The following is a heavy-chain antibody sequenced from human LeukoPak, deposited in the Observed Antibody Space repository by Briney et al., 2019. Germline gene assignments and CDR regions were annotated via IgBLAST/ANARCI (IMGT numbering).Heavy chain of an antibody. D-gene: IGHD3-3*01. CDR1: GVSINGNY. Sequence: SETLSLTCTVSGVSINGNYWTWIRQLPGKGLEWIGFVSDTGDTDYHPSLKSRLTLSVDTSKSQLSLSLSSVSAADTALYYCARVFRGVVTSNWFDPWGQGTLVTVSS. J-gene: IGHJ5*02. CDR2: VSDTGDT. V-gene: IGHV4-59*01. CDR3: ARVFRGVVTSNWFDP.